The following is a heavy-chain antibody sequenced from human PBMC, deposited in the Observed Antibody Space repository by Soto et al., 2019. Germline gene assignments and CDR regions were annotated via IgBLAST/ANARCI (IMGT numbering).Heavy chain of an antibody. CDR1: GGSISSGGYY. J-gene: IGHJ6*02. CDR3: ARLGIAAAGTSYYYYGMDV. D-gene: IGHD6-13*01. CDR2: IYYSGST. Sequence: QVQLQESGPGLVKPSQTLSLTCTVSGGSISSGGYYWSWIRQHPGKGLEWIGYIYYSGSTYYNPSLRSRVTISVDTSKNQFSLKLSSVTAADTAVYYCARLGIAAAGTSYYYYGMDVWGQGTTVTVSS. V-gene: IGHV4-31*03.